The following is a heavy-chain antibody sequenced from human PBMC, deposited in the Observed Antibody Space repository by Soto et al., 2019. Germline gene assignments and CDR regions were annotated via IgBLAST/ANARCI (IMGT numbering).Heavy chain of an antibody. CDR1: GYTFTSYA. V-gene: IGHV1-3*01. CDR3: AREGHTVVTGFDY. CDR2: INVGNGDA. D-gene: IGHD2-15*01. Sequence: GASVKVSCKASGYTFTSYAMHWVRQAPGQGLEWMGWINVGNGDAKHSQKFHGRVTITRDTSASTVYMELSSLRSEDTAVYYRAREGHTVVTGFDYWGQGTLVTVSS. J-gene: IGHJ4*02.